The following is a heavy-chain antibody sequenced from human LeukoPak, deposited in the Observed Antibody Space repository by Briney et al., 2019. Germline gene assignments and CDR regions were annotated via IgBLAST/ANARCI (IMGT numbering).Heavy chain of an antibody. Sequence: SETLSLACAVYGGSFSGYYWSWIRQPPGKGLEWIGEINHSGSTNYNPSLKSRVTISVDTSKNQFSLKLSSVTAADTAVYYCARVAPYYYGSGSYFAAWGQGTLVTVSS. CDR1: GGSFSGYY. V-gene: IGHV4-34*01. CDR2: INHSGST. CDR3: ARVAPYYYGSGSYFAA. J-gene: IGHJ4*02. D-gene: IGHD3-10*01.